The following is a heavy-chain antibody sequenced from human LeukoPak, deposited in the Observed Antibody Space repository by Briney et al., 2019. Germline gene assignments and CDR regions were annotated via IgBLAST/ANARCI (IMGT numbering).Heavy chain of an antibody. CDR2: ISGYNGNT. V-gene: IGHV1-18*01. Sequence: KXSXKXXGYTFTXYDINWVRQAPGQGLEWMGWISGYNGNTNYAQKLQGRVTMTTDTSTSTAYMELRSLKSDDTAVYYCASLKNYYDSSGYLVTDAFDIWGQGTMVTVSS. CDR1: GYTFTXYD. J-gene: IGHJ3*02. CDR3: ASLKNYYDSSGYLVTDAFDI. D-gene: IGHD3-22*01.